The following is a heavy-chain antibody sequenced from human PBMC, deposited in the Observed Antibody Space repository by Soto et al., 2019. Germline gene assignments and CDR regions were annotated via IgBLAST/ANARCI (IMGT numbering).Heavy chain of an antibody. CDR3: AIVGGGDYIWGSPTLYWDY. V-gene: IGHV3-23*01. J-gene: IGHJ4*02. D-gene: IGHD3-16*01. CDR2: ISGSGGST. Sequence: GGSLRLSCAASGFTFSSYAMSWVRQAPGKGLEWVSAISGSGGSTYYADSVKGRFTISRDNSKNTLYLQMNSLRAEDTAVYYCAIVGGGDYIWGSPTLYWDYWGQGTLVTVSS. CDR1: GFTFSSYA.